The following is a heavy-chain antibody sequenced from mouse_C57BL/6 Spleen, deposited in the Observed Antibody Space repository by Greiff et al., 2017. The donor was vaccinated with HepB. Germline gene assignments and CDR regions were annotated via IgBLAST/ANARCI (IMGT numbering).Heavy chain of an antibody. CDR3: ARPDEAMDY. V-gene: IGHV1-26*01. CDR1: GYTFTDYY. CDR2: INPNNGGT. J-gene: IGHJ4*01. Sequence: VQLQQSGPELVKPGASVKISCKASGYTFTDYYMNWVKQSHGKSLEWIGDINPNNGGTSYNQKFKGKATLTVDKSSSTAYMELRSLTSEDSAVYYCARPDEAMDYWGQGTSVTVSS.